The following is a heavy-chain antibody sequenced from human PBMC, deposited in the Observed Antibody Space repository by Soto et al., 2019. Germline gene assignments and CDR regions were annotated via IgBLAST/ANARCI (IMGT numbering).Heavy chain of an antibody. CDR3: ARSSHKESWFDP. CDR1: NGSINTFY. J-gene: IGHJ5*02. CDR2: VYSSGST. Sequence: QVQLQESGPGLVKPSETLSLSCTVSNGSINTFYWNWIRHPAGKGLEWIGRVYSSGSTNYNPSLRSRVTMSVDTSKKQFSLKLTSVTAADTAVYYCARSSHKESWFDPWGQGTLVTVSS. D-gene: IGHD6-13*01. V-gene: IGHV4-4*07.